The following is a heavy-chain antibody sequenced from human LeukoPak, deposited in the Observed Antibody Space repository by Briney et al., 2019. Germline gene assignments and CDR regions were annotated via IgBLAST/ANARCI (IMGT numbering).Heavy chain of an antibody. V-gene: IGHV3-53*01. CDR2: IYSVGGT. J-gene: IGHJ4*02. CDR3: ARDTPAGDFEY. Sequence: GGSLRLSCAASGFIVSTNYMIWVRQAPGKGLEWVSVIYSVGGTYYADSVRGRFTISRDNSKNMLYLQMNSLRAEDTAVYYCARDTPAGDFEYWGQGTLVTVSS. CDR1: GFIVSTNY. D-gene: IGHD6-19*01.